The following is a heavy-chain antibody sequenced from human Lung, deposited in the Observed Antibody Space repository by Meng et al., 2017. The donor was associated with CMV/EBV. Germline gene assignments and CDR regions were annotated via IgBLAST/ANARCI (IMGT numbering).Heavy chain of an antibody. CDR2: ISGSGGST. CDR3: AKGRSLGYYYYGMDV. Sequence: LSLTXAASGFTFSSYAMSWVRQAPGKGLEWVSAISGSGGSTYYADSVKGRFTISRDNSKNTLYLQMNSLRAEDTAVYYCAKGRSLGYYYYGMDVWGQGTXVTVSS. D-gene: IGHD3-16*02. CDR1: GFTFSSYA. J-gene: IGHJ6*02. V-gene: IGHV3-23*01.